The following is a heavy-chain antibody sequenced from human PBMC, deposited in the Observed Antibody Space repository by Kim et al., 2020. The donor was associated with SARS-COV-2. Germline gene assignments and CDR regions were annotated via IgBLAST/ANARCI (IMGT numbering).Heavy chain of an antibody. J-gene: IGHJ3*02. CDR2: GYYSGST. D-gene: IGHD3-9*01. V-gene: IGHV4-39*01. CDR3: ARHNIPRLARAFDI. CDR1: GVSITSRDYF. Sequence: SETLSLTCTVSGVSITSRDYFWGWIRQPPGKGLEYIGSGYYSGSTYYNPSLRSRATLFVDTSKNQFALKLTAVTAADTAVYYCARHNIPRLARAFDIWG.